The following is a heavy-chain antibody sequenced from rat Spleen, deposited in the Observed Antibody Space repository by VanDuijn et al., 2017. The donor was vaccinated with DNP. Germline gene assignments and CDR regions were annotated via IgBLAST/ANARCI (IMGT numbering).Heavy chain of an antibody. V-gene: IGHV3-3*01. Sequence: EVQLQESGPGLVKPSQSLSLTCSVTGYSLTSTYWGWIRKFPGNKLEWMGYINSAGSTNYNPSLKSRISITRDTSKNQFFLQLSSVTTEDTATYYCARWNIGTSTLDYWGQGVMVTVSS. CDR2: INSAGST. D-gene: IGHD1-5*01. CDR3: ARWNIGTSTLDY. CDR1: GYSLTSTY. J-gene: IGHJ2*01.